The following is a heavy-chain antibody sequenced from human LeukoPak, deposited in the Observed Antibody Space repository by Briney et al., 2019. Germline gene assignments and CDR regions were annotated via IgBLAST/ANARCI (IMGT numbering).Heavy chain of an antibody. V-gene: IGHV3-23*01. Sequence: PGGSLRLSCAASGFHFSSYAMSWVRQAPGKGLEWVSVILSSGGSTYYADSVKGRFTISRDNSKNTLYLQMNSLRAEDTAIYYCAKRLPHYFDYWGQGTLVTVSS. CDR1: GFHFSSYA. J-gene: IGHJ4*02. CDR2: ILSSGGST. CDR3: AKRLPHYFDY.